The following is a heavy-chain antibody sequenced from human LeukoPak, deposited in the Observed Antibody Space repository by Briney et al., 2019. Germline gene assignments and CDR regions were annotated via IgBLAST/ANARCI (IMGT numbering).Heavy chain of an antibody. CDR2: MNPNSGNT. CDR3: ARASLDWGPTFDY. D-gene: IGHD7-27*01. V-gene: IGHV1-8*01. J-gene: IGHJ4*02. Sequence: GASVKVSCKASGYTFTSYDINWVRQATGQGLEWMGWMNPNSGNTGYAQKFQGRVTMTRDTSISTAYMELSRLRSDDTAVYYCARASLDWGPTFDYWGQGTLVTVSS. CDR1: GYTFTSYD.